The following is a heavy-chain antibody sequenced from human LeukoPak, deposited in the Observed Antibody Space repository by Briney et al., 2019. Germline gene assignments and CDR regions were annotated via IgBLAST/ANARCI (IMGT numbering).Heavy chain of an antibody. D-gene: IGHD6-13*01. CDR3: TKGGADSSDAFDL. CDR1: GFTFSSYA. CDR2: ISSSGFTT. Sequence: GGSLRLSCAASGFTFSSYAMTWVRHAPGKGLKWVSSISSSGFTTHYADSVKGRFTISRDNSKNTLFLQMGSLRAEDTALYYCTKGGADSSDAFDLWGPGTLVTISS. V-gene: IGHV3-23*01. J-gene: IGHJ3*01.